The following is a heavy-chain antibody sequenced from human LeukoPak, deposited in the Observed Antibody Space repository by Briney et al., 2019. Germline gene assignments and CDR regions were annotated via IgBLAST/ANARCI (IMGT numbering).Heavy chain of an antibody. CDR2: INYNGNT. Sequence: SETLSLTCTVSGGSISSFYWSWIRQSPGNGLEWIGYINYNGNTIYNPSLNSRVTMSVDTSKNQFSLRLSSVTAADTAAYYCARGGSSSSLNHFDFWGQGTLVTVSS. D-gene: IGHD6-13*01. J-gene: IGHJ4*02. CDR1: GGSISSFY. CDR3: ARGGSSSSLNHFDF. V-gene: IGHV4-59*01.